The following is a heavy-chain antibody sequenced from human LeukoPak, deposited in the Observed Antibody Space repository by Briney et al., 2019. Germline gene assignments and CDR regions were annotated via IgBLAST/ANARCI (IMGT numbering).Heavy chain of an antibody. CDR2: ISGSGDST. V-gene: IGHV3-23*01. J-gene: IGHJ4*02. Sequence: GGSLRLSCAASGFTFSSYAMSWVRQAPGKGLEWVSGISGSGDSTYYADSVNGRFTISRDNSKNTLYLQMNSLRAEDTAVYYCAKALYSSAWYGDYWGQGTLVTVSS. CDR3: AKALYSSAWYGDY. D-gene: IGHD6-19*01. CDR1: GFTFSSYA.